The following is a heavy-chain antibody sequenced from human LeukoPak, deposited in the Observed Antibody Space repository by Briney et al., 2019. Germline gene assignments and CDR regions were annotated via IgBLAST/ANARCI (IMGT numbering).Heavy chain of an antibody. CDR1: GFTFSSYS. D-gene: IGHD5-12*01. J-gene: IGHJ4*02. Sequence: GGSLRLSCAASGFTFSSYSMTWVRQAPGKGLEWVSSISSSSSYIYYADSVKGRFTISRDNAKNSLYLQMNSLRAEDTAVYYCARDSEREWLAHWGQGTLVTVSS. V-gene: IGHV3-21*01. CDR2: ISSSSSYI. CDR3: ARDSEREWLAH.